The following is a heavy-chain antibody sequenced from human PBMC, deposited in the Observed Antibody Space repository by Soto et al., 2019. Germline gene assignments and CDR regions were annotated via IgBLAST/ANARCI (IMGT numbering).Heavy chain of an antibody. D-gene: IGHD3-16*01. CDR3: ARERSGGWFDP. CDR1: GYTFTGYY. CDR2: MNPNSGNT. J-gene: IGHJ5*02. Sequence: GASVKVSCKASGYTFTGYYMHWVRQAPGQGLEWMGWMNPNSGNTGYAQKFQGRVTMTRNTSISTAYMELSSLRSEDTAVYYCARERSGGWFDPWGQGTLVTVSS. V-gene: IGHV1-8*02.